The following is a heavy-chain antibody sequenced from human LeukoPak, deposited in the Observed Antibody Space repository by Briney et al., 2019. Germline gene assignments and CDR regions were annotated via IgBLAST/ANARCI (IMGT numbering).Heavy chain of an antibody. J-gene: IGHJ4*02. D-gene: IGHD5-12*01. CDR3: ATQTVGYSGYDYAFDY. CDR1: GGSLSRYY. Sequence: PDTLSLTRTLSGGSLSRYYWRWIRQPPGTELAWMGYIYYSGSSNNNPSHNRKVTIAVDTSKNQFYLQLNSVSAADTAVDYYATQTVGYSGYDYAFDYWGQGTLVTVSS. V-gene: IGHV4-59*08. CDR2: IYYSGSS.